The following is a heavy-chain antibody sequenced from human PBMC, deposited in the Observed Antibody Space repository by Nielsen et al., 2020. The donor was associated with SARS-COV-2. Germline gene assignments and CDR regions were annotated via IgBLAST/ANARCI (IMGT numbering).Heavy chain of an antibody. J-gene: IGHJ4*02. V-gene: IGHV3-11*03. CDR3: ASIAVAGTKIDS. CDR1: GSTFSDYY. Sequence: GGSLRLSCAASGSTFSDYYMSWIRQAPGKGLEWVSYISSSSSYTNYADSVKGRFTISRDNAKNSLYLQMNSLRAEDTAVYYCASIAVAGTKIDSWGQGTLVTVSS. CDR2: ISSSSSYT. D-gene: IGHD6-19*01.